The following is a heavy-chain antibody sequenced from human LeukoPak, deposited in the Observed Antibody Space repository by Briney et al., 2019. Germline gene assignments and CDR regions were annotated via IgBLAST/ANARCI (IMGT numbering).Heavy chain of an antibody. Sequence: GGSLRLSCAASGFSVNNLYMSWVRPAPGKGLEWVSVIYNGDRTYYADSVKGRFTISRDTSKNTVYLQMNSLRPEETAVYYCARDGQYSYGYGFDYWGQGTLVTVSS. CDR1: GFSVNNLY. J-gene: IGHJ4*02. CDR2: IYNGDRT. V-gene: IGHV3-66*01. CDR3: ARDGQYSYGYGFDY. D-gene: IGHD5-18*01.